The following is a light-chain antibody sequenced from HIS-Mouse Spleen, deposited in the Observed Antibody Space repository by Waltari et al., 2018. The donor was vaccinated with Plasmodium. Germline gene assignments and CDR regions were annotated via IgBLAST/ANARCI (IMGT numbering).Light chain of an antibody. V-gene: IGLV2-8*01. J-gene: IGLJ2*01. Sequence: QSALTQPPSASGSPGQSVTISCTGTSSDVGGYNYVYWYQQHPGKAPKRMVDEVNKGAAGVPYRFSGSKSGNTASLTVSGLQSEDEADYYCSSYAGSNNLVVGGGTKLTVL. CDR1: SSDVGGYNY. CDR3: SSYAGSNNLV. CDR2: EVN.